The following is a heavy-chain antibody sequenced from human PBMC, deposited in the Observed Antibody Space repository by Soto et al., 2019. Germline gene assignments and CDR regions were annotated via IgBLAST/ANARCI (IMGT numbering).Heavy chain of an antibody. CDR2: TYYRSKWYN. Sequence: PSQTLSLTCAISGDSVSSNSAAWNWIRQSPSRGLEWLGRTYYRSKWYNDYAVSVKSRITINPDTSKNQFSLQLNSVTPEDTAVYYCARGGIPPSGYGIAYAMEVWGQGTTVTVSS. D-gene: IGHD1-26*01. CDR3: ARGGIPPSGYGIAYAMEV. CDR1: GDSVSSNSAA. J-gene: IGHJ6*02. V-gene: IGHV6-1*01.